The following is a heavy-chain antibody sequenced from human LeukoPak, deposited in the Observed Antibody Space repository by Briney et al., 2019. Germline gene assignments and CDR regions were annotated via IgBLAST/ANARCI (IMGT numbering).Heavy chain of an antibody. CDR1: GFTISDHY. Sequence: GGSLRLSCAASGFTISDHYMDWVRQAPGKGLEWVGRSRNKVDSYTTYYAASVKGRFTMSRDDSKNSLYLQMNSLKAEDTAVYYCTRHFFSDWGQGTLVTVSS. V-gene: IGHV3-72*01. D-gene: IGHD1-26*01. J-gene: IGHJ4*02. CDR3: TRHFFSD. CDR2: SRNKVDSYTT.